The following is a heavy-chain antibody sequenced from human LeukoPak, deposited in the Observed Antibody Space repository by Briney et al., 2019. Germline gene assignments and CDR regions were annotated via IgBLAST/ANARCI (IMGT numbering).Heavy chain of an antibody. D-gene: IGHD3-10*01. CDR1: GFSFSRNA. V-gene: IGHV3-30*14. CDR2: ISYGGGNE. Sequence: TGGSLRLSCAASGFSFSRNAMHWVRQAPGKGLEWAAGISYGGGNEYYADSVKGRFTISRDNSKNTLYLQMNGLRAEDTAVYYCARDHRGSGTEFDFWGQGTLVTVSS. CDR3: ARDHRGSGTEFDF. J-gene: IGHJ4*02.